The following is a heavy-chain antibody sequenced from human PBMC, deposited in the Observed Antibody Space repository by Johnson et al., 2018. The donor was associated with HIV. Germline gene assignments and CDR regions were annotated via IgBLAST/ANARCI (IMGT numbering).Heavy chain of an antibody. Sequence: VQLVESGGGLIEPGGSLRLSCRASGFPFSNAWMNWVRQAPGKGLEWVGRLKSRADGGTTDYAVSVKDRFTILRDDSKNTLYLQMSSLRTEDAGVYYCAKGLVPAAVARRTGAPDAFDIWGQGTMVTVSS. CDR2: LKSRADGGTT. J-gene: IGHJ3*02. D-gene: IGHD2-2*01. V-gene: IGHV3-15*01. CDR1: GFPFSNAW. CDR3: AKGLVPAAVARRTGAPDAFDI.